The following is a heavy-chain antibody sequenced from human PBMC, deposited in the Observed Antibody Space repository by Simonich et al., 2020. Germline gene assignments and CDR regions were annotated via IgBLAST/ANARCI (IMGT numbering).Heavy chain of an antibody. CDR1: GFTFSSYA. D-gene: IGHD1-26*01. Sequence: QVQLVESGGGVVQPGRSLRLSCAASGFTFSSYAMHWVRQARGKGQEGWEVISYDGSNKYYADSVKGRFTISRDNSKNTLYLQMNSLRAEDTAVYYCAREGAGNDAFDIWGQGTMVTVSS. J-gene: IGHJ3*02. CDR2: ISYDGSNK. V-gene: IGHV3-30*07. CDR3: AREGAGNDAFDI.